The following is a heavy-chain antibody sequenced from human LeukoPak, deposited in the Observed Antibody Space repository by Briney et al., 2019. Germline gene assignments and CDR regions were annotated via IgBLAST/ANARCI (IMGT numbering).Heavy chain of an antibody. CDR3: AKFNGHPTTNYYMDV. CDR2: IIDTGGAT. D-gene: IGHD3-10*01. J-gene: IGHJ6*04. CDR1: GFTFSSFA. Sequence: GGSLRLSCAASGFTFSSFAMTWVRQAPGKGLEWVSGIIDTGGATYYADSVKGRFTISRDNSKNTLFLQMNSLRAEDTAVYYCAKFNGHPTTNYYMDVWGEGTTVTVSS. V-gene: IGHV3-23*01.